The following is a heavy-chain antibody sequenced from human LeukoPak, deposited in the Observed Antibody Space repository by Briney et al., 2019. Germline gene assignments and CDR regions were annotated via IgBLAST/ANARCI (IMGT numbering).Heavy chain of an antibody. CDR1: GFTFSDYY. V-gene: IGHV3-11*04. CDR3: ARDYGDPRGHLAFDI. CDR2: ISSSGSTI. J-gene: IGHJ3*02. D-gene: IGHD4-17*01. Sequence: GGSLRLSCVASGFTFSDYYMSWIRQAPGKGLERVSYISSSGSTIYYADSVKGRFTISRDNAKNSLYLQMNSLRAEDTAVYYCARDYGDPRGHLAFDIWGQGTMVTVSS.